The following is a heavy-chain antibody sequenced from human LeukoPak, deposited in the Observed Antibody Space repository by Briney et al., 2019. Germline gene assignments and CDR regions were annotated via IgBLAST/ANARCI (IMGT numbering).Heavy chain of an antibody. CDR3: AKDPHGTALMPRYFQH. V-gene: IGHV3-43*02. J-gene: IGHJ1*01. CDR2: ISGDGGST. CDR1: GFTFDDYA. Sequence: GGSLRLSCAASGFTFDDYAMHWVRQAPGKGLEWVSLISGDGGSTYYADSVKGRFTISRDNSKNTLYLQMNSLRAEDTAVYYCAKDPHGTALMPRYFQHWGQGTLVTVSS. D-gene: IGHD2-2*01.